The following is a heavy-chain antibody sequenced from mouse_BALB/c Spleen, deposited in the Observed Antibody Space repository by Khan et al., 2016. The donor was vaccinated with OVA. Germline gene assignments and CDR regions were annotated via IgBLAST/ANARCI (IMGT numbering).Heavy chain of an antibody. D-gene: IGHD1-1*02. CDR1: GYSFTGYF. Sequence: VQLKQSGPELVKPGASVKISCKASGYSFTGYFMHWVMQSHGKSLEWIGRINPHIGETFYNQKFKGKVTLTVDESSSTAHMELRSLASEDSAVYFCARIYGGDFDYWGQGTTLTVSS. CDR3: ARIYGGDFDY. CDR2: INPHIGET. J-gene: IGHJ2*01. V-gene: IGHV1-20*02.